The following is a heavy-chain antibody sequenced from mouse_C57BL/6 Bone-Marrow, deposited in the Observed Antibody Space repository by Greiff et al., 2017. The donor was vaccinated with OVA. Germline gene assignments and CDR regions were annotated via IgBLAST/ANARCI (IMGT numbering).Heavy chain of an antibody. V-gene: IGHV3-8*01. Sequence: EVQRVESGPGLAKPSQSLSLSCSVTGYSITSDYWNWIRKFPGNKLEYMGYISHSGSTNYNPSLKSRISIIRDTSKNQYYLQLNSVTAEDTATYYCARYYYGTFDYWGQGTTLTVSS. D-gene: IGHD1-1*01. J-gene: IGHJ2*01. CDR1: GYSITSDY. CDR2: ISHSGST. CDR3: ARYYYGTFDY.